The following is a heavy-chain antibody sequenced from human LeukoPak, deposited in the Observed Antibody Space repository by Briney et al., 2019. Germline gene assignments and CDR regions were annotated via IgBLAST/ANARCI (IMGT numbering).Heavy chain of an antibody. J-gene: IGHJ4*02. D-gene: IGHD2-8*01. CDR3: ASENGAPDY. Sequence: GGSLRLSCAASGFTFSSHWMHWVRQAPGKGLVWVSVINGDGNDIYYADSVKGRFTSSRDNAKNTLYLQMNSLTTEDAAIYYCASENGAPDYWGQGTLVTVSS. CDR2: INGDGNDI. CDR1: GFTFSSHW. V-gene: IGHV3-74*01.